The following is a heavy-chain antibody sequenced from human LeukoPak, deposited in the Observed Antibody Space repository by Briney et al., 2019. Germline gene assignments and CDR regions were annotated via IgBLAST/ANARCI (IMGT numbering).Heavy chain of an antibody. CDR3: ARADYYGSGSYFSFDY. Sequence: PSETLSLTCTVSGGSISSYYWSWIRQPPGKGLEWIGGIYHSGSTYYNPSLKSRVTISVDTSKNQFSLKLSSVTAADTAVYYCARADYYGSGSYFSFDYWGQGTLVTVSS. CDR1: GGSISSYY. D-gene: IGHD3-10*01. V-gene: IGHV4-59*12. CDR2: IYHSGST. J-gene: IGHJ4*02.